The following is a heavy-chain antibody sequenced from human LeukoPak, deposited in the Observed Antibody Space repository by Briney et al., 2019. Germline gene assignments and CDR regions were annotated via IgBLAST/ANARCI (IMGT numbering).Heavy chain of an antibody. V-gene: IGHV1-46*01. CDR3: ARVGYCSSTICPDFDY. J-gene: IGHJ4*02. CDR1: GYTFTSYY. CDR2: INPSGGST. D-gene: IGHD2-2*01. Sequence: ASVKVSCKASGYTFTSYYMHWVRQAPGQGLGWMGMINPSGGSTNYALKFQGRVTMTRDTSTSTVYMELSSLRSEDTAVYYCARVGYCSSTICPDFDYWGQGTLVTVSS.